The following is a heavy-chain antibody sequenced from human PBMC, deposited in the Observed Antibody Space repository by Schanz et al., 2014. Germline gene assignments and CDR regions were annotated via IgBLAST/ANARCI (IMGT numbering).Heavy chain of an antibody. CDR2: ISPYTGNT. J-gene: IGHJ3*01. D-gene: IGHD2-8*02. Sequence: QVQLVQSGDEVKKPGASVKVSCKTSGYTFSDYGITWVRQAPGQGLEWVGWISPYTGNTHYFDKREGGVTMTTDTSTSTAYMELRSLRSDDTAMYYCATMWGYGTATACQILEVLDVWGQGTMVAVSS. V-gene: IGHV1-18*01. CDR1: GYTFSDYG. CDR3: ATMWGYGTATACQILEVLDV.